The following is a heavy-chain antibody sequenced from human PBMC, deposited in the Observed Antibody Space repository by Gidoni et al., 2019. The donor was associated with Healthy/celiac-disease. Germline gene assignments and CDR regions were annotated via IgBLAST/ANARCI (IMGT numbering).Heavy chain of an antibody. CDR2: ISYDGSNK. J-gene: IGHJ5*02. D-gene: IGHD2-2*01. CDR1: GFTFSSYG. V-gene: IGHV3-30*18. CDR3: AKDMVPAAMSSDLDWFDP. Sequence: QVQLVESGGGVVQPGRSLRLSCAASGFTFSSYGMHWVRQAPGKGLEWVAVISYDGSNKYYADSVKGRFTISRDNSKNTLYLQMNSLRAEDTAVYYCAKDMVPAAMSSDLDWFDPWGQGTLVTVSS.